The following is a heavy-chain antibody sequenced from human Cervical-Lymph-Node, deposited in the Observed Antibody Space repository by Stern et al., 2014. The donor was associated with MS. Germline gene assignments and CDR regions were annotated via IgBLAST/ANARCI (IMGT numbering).Heavy chain of an antibody. CDR3: AKGGSIYYYGLDV. D-gene: IGHD3-3*01. V-gene: IGHV3-23*04. CDR1: GFSFGNYA. J-gene: IGHJ6*02. Sequence: EVQLVESGGGLVQPGGSLRLSCAASGFSFGNYAMTWVRQAPGKGLECVSSISGSGDSTHYAESVKGRVTISRDNSKNTLYLQMNGLRAEDTAMYYCAKGGSIYYYGLDVWGQGTTVTVSS. CDR2: ISGSGDST.